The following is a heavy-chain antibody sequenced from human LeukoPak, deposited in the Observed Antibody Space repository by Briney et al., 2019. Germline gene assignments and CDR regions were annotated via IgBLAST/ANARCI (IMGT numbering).Heavy chain of an antibody. Sequence: SETLSLTCTVSGGSISRYYWSWIRQPPGKGLEWIGYIYTSGTTGYNPSLKSRVTMSVDTSKNQFSLKLSSVTAADTAVYYCARQPPAPSHWFHPWGPGTLVTVPS. CDR1: GGSISRYY. J-gene: IGHJ5*02. V-gene: IGHV4-4*09. CDR2: IYTSGTT. CDR3: ARQPPAPSHWFHP. D-gene: IGHD1-14*01.